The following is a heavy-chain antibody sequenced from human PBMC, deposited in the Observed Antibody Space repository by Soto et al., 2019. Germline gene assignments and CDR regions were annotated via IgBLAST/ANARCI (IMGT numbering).Heavy chain of an antibody. V-gene: IGHV3-21*01. Sequence: VGSLRLSCAASGFTFSTYSMNWVRQAPGKGLERVSSISGSGNYTHYADFLRGRFTISRDNAKTSLYLQMNSLRAEDTAVYYCAREGINNYNEYYFDSWGQGTVVTVSS. CDR2: ISGSGNYT. CDR1: GFTFSTYS. D-gene: IGHD4-4*01. J-gene: IGHJ4*02. CDR3: AREGINNYNEYYFDS.